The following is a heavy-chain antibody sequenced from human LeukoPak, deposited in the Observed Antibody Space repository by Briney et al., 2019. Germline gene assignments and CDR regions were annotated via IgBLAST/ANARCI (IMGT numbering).Heavy chain of an antibody. J-gene: IGHJ4*02. CDR1: GFTFSNSA. CDR2: ISGSGGST. CDR3: AKMVHTEQWLVPFDY. V-gene: IGHV3-23*01. D-gene: IGHD6-19*01. Sequence: GGSLRLSCAASGFTFSNSAMNWVRQAPGKGLEWVSTISGSGGSTYYADSVKGRFTISRDNSKNTLYLQMNSLRAEDTAVYYCAKMVHTEQWLVPFDYWGQGTLVTVSS.